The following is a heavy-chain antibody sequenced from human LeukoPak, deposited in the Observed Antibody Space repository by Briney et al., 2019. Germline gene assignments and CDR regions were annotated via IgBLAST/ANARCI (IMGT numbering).Heavy chain of an antibody. Sequence: SETLSLTYTVSGGSISSSSYYWGWIRQPPGKGLEWIGSIYYSGTTYYNPSLKSRVTISVDTSKNQFSLKLTSVTAADTAVYNCARTPDPWGQGTLVTVSS. J-gene: IGHJ5*02. CDR2: IYYSGTT. CDR1: GGSISSSSYY. CDR3: ARTPDP. V-gene: IGHV4-39*01.